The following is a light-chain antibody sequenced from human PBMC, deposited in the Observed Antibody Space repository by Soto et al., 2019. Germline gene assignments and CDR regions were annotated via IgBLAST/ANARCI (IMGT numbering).Light chain of an antibody. V-gene: IGKV1-5*01. J-gene: IGKJ1*01. CDR2: DAS. Sequence: GDSVTITCRASQSISHWLAWYQQKPGKAPKLLIYDASTLESGVPSKFSGGGSGTEFTLTISSLQPDDFATYYCQHYNSYSTCGRGTKVDIK. CDR1: QSISHW. CDR3: QHYNSYST.